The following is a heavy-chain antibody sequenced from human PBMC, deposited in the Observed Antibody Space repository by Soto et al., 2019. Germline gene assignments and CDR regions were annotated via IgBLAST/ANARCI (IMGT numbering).Heavy chain of an antibody. CDR1: GYTFTSYG. J-gene: IGHJ4*02. V-gene: IGHV1-18*01. Sequence: QVQLVQSGAEVKKPGASVKVSCKASGYTFTSYGISWVRQAPGQGLERMGWISAYNGNTNYAQKLQGRVTMTTDTSTSTAYMELRSLRSDDTAVYYCARDTQTQGVVVVTATTPDYWGQGTLVTVSS. CDR2: ISAYNGNT. D-gene: IGHD2-21*02. CDR3: ARDTQTQGVVVVTATTPDY.